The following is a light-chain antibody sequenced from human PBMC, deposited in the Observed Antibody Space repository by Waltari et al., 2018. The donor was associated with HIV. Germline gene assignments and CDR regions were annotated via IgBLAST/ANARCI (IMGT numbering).Light chain of an antibody. CDR1: HSLLLANGYNS. CDR2: LAS. CDR3: MQTLQAPWT. Sequence: IVMPQSPLSLSVAPGEPDTPSCTSHHSLLLANGYNSLDWFLQRPGQSQQPLIYLASNRASGVPDRFSGSGSGTDFTLTISKVQAEDVGLYYCMQTLQAPWTFGQGTKMEIK. V-gene: IGKV2-28*01. J-gene: IGKJ1*01.